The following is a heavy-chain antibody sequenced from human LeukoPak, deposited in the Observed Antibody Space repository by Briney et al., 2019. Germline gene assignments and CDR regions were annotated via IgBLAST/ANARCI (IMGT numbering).Heavy chain of an antibody. D-gene: IGHD1-26*01. CDR1: GFTFGKYW. Sequence: PGGSLRLSCVASGFTFGKYWMSWVRQAPGKGLEWVANIKLDGSEKNYVDSVKGRFTISRDNTKNSLYLQMNSLRAEDTAVYYCARDSGSYGLGYWGQGTLVTVSS. V-gene: IGHV3-7*01. CDR3: ARDSGSYGLGY. J-gene: IGHJ4*02. CDR2: IKLDGSEK.